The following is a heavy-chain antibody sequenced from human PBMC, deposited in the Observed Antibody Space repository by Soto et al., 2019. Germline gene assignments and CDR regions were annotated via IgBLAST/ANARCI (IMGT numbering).Heavy chain of an antibody. J-gene: IGHJ6*02. CDR3: ARVFGSTYYDFWSGTRYGMDV. CDR2: IGTAGDT. Sequence: EVQLVESGGGLVQPGGSLRLSCAASGFTFSSYDMHWVRQATGKGLEWVSAIGTAGDTYYPGSVKGRFTISRENAKNSLYLQMNSLRAEDTAVYYCARVFGSTYYDFWSGTRYGMDVWGQGTTVTVSS. CDR1: GFTFSSYD. D-gene: IGHD3-3*01. V-gene: IGHV3-13*01.